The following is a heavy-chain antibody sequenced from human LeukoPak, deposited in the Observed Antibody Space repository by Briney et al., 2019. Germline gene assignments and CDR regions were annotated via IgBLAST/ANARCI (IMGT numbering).Heavy chain of an antibody. J-gene: IGHJ4*02. V-gene: IGHV1-69*13. CDR2: IIPIFGTA. D-gene: IGHD3-3*01. CDR3: ARNRGPSTIFGVGH. Sequence: ASVKVSCKASGYTFTSYAISWVRQAPGQGLEWMGGIIPIFGTANYAQKFQGRVTITADESTSTAYMELSSLRSEDTAVYYCARNRGPSTIFGVGHWGQGTLVTVSS. CDR1: GYTFTSYA.